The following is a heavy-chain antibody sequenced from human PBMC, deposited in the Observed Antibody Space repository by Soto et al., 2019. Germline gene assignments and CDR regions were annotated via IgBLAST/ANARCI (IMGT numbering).Heavy chain of an antibody. CDR1: GASINDGAYY. Sequence: QVQLQESGPGLVKPAQTLSLTCTVSGASINDGAYYWNWVRQHPEKGLEWIGYIRYSGNTYYNPSPKSRVIKSLGTCKNPFSLMLNPVTAAGPAMYYCARSNYGDYGAQPDHWGQGTPVTVSS. J-gene: IGHJ4*02. CDR2: IRYSGNT. CDR3: ARSNYGDYGAQPDH. D-gene: IGHD4-17*01. V-gene: IGHV4-31*03.